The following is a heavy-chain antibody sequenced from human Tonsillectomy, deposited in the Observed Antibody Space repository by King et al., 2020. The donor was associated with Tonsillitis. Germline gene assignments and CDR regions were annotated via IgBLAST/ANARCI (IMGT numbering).Heavy chain of an antibody. Sequence: QLVQSGGGLVKPGGSLRLSCAASGFTFSDYYLSWLRQAPGKGLEWVSFISSSGSTIYYADSVKGRFTISRDNAKNSLYLQMNSLRAEDTAVYYCASGIDQWPVHHVRYWGQGTLVTVSS. CDR2: ISSSGSTI. CDR3: ASGIDQWPVHHVRY. V-gene: IGHV3-11*01. CDR1: GFTFSDYY. D-gene: IGHD6-19*01. J-gene: IGHJ4*02.